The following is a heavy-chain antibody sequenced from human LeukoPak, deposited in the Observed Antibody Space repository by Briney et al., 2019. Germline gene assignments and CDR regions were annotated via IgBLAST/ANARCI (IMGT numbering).Heavy chain of an antibody. V-gene: IGHV4-59*01. J-gene: IGHJ4*02. CDR3: VRENYSGAWYGIIDY. CDR2: IYYSGNT. CDR1: GFTISNFH. Sequence: SETLSLTCTVSGFTISNFHWSRIRQPPGKGLEWRGYIYYSGNTNYNPSLKSRVTISVDTSKNQFSLKLSPLEAAGTAVYYCVRENYSGAWYGIIDYWGQGTLVTVSS. D-gene: IGHD6-19*01.